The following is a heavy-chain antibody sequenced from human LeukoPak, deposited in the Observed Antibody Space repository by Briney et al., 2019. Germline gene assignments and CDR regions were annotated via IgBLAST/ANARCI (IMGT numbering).Heavy chain of an antibody. Sequence: SVKVSCKASGGTFSSYAISWARQAPGQGLEWMGGIIPIFGTANYAQKFQGRVTITADESTSTAYMELSSLRSEDTAVYYCARDLSGYSSGWIGWGYYYGMDVWGQGTTVTVSS. CDR3: ARDLSGYSSGWIGWGYYYGMDV. D-gene: IGHD6-19*01. CDR1: GGTFSSYA. CDR2: IIPIFGTA. J-gene: IGHJ6*02. V-gene: IGHV1-69*13.